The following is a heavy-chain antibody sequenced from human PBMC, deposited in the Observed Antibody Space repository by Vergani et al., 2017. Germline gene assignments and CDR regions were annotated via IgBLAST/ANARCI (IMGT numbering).Heavy chain of an antibody. Sequence: QVQLVQSGSELKKPGASVKISCKASGYTFTRYAINWVRQAPGQGLEWMGWINTTTGNPTYAQGFTGRFVSSLDTSVTAAYLQINSLKAEDSALYYCARVLNGYDSCGSLGNWGQGTLLTVSS. CDR1: GYTFTRYA. V-gene: IGHV7-4-1*02. CDR2: INTTTGNP. J-gene: IGHJ4*02. D-gene: IGHD3-22*01. CDR3: ARVLNGYDSCGSLGN.